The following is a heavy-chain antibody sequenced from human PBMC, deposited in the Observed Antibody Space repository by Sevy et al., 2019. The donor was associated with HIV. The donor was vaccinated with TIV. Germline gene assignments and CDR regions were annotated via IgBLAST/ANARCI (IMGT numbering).Heavy chain of an antibody. CDR1: GLTISSYW. D-gene: IGHD3-10*01. CDR3: VRAMASADSF. J-gene: IGHJ4*02. Sequence: GGSLRLSCAASGLTISSYWMLWVRQAPGKGLEWLAYINQDGSTKYYLDSVKGRFTISKDNAKNSVVLQMNSLTAEDTGVYFCVRAMASADSFWGQGTLVTVSS. V-gene: IGHV3-7*01. CDR2: INQDGSTK.